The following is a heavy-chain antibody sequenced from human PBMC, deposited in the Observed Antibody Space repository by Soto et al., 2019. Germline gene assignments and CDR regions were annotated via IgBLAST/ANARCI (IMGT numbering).Heavy chain of an antibody. V-gene: IGHV3-23*01. Sequence: PGGSLRLSCAASGFTFSSYAMSWVRQAPGKGLEWVSAISDSGGSTYYADSVKGRFTISRDNSKNTLYLQMNSLRAEDTAVYYCAKGQVSYYYDSSGYYYYFDYWGQGTLVTVSS. CDR3: AKGQVSYYYDSSGYYYYFDY. CDR2: ISDSGGST. CDR1: GFTFSSYA. J-gene: IGHJ4*02. D-gene: IGHD3-22*01.